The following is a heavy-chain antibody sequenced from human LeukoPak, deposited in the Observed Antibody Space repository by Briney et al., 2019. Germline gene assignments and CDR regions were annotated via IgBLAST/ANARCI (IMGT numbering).Heavy chain of an antibody. Sequence: GGSLRLSCAASGFIFSAYIMDWVRKAPGKGLEWIGRIRKKNAGYSTEYAASVKGRFVVARDGSKDTVFLQMNSLETEDTAVYYCTREGGEGDYTAFDLWGQGTMVTVSS. CDR1: GFIFSAYI. J-gene: IGHJ3*01. CDR3: TREGGEGDYTAFDL. CDR2: IRKKNAGYST. V-gene: IGHV3-72*01. D-gene: IGHD3-3*01.